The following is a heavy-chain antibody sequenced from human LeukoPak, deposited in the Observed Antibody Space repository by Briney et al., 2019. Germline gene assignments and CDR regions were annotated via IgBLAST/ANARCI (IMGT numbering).Heavy chain of an antibody. CDR2: ISSSGGST. CDR3: AKVRTGHYFDY. Sequence: GGSLRLSCAASGFTFTHYAISWVRQAPGKGLEWVSSISSSGGSTYYADSVKGRFTISRDDSKNTLYVQMNSLRAEDTAVYYCAKVRTGHYFDYWGQGTLVTVSS. CDR1: GFTFTHYA. D-gene: IGHD3/OR15-3a*01. V-gene: IGHV3-23*01. J-gene: IGHJ4*02.